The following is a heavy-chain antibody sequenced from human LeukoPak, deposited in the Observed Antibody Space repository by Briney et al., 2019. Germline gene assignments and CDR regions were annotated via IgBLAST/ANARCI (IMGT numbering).Heavy chain of an antibody. J-gene: IGHJ6*02. Sequence: GGSLRLSCAASGFTFSSYAMSWVRQAPGKGLEGVSVLSATGYTTHYADSVKGRLTISRDNSKNTLFLQMNSLRAEDTALYYCAKHREYCTTTSCFYYGMDVWGQGTTVAVSS. CDR1: GFTFSSYA. CDR3: AKHREYCTTTSCFYYGMDV. V-gene: IGHV3-23*01. D-gene: IGHD2-2*01. CDR2: LSATGYTT.